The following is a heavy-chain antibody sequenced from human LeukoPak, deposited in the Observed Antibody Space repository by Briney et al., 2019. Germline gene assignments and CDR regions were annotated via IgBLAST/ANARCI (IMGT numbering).Heavy chain of an antibody. CDR2: INPNSGDT. CDR3: AGDGTFGVISMPSDY. V-gene: IGHV1-2*02. CDR1: GYTFTGYY. Sequence: AASVKVSCKASGYTFTGYYMHWLRQAPGQGLEWMGWINPNSGDTNYAQEFQGRVTMTRDTSISTAYMELTWPRSDDTAVYYCAGDGTFGVISMPSDYWGQGTLVTVSS. D-gene: IGHD3-3*01. J-gene: IGHJ4*02.